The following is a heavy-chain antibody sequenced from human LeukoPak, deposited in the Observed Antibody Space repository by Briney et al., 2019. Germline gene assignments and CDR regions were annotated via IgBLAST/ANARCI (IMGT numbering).Heavy chain of an antibody. CDR3: ARRDDYGDYGWFDP. CDR2: ISAYNGNT. D-gene: IGHD4-17*01. Sequence: ASVKVSCKASGYTFTSYGISWVRQAPGQGLERMGWISAYNGNTNYAQKLQGRVTMTTDTSTSTAYMELRSLRSDDTAVYYCARRDDYGDYGWFDPWGQGTLVTVSS. CDR1: GYTFTSYG. J-gene: IGHJ5*02. V-gene: IGHV1-18*01.